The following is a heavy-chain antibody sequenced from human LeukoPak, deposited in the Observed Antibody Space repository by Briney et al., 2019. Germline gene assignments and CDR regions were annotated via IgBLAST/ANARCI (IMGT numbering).Heavy chain of an antibody. Sequence: GGSLKLSCAASGFTFSSYSMNWVRQAPGKGLEWVSSISSSSSYIYYADSVKGRFTISRDNAKNSLYLQMNSLRAEDTAVYYCARQIAARSRWGGSSSWTGDYWGQGTLVTVSS. V-gene: IGHV3-21*01. CDR2: ISSSSSYI. CDR1: GFTFSSYS. J-gene: IGHJ4*02. D-gene: IGHD6-13*01. CDR3: ARQIAARSRWGGSSSWTGDY.